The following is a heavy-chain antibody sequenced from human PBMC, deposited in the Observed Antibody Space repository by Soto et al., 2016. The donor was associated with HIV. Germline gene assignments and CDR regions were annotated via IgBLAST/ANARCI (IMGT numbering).Heavy chain of an antibody. D-gene: IGHD4-4*01. CDR2: IAHTGTSA. CDR3: AKDIFDYSANDY. CDR1: GFSSPSCA. V-gene: IGHV3-23*01. Sequence: EVQLLESGGGLVQPGESLTLSCAASGFSSPSCAMNWVRQAPGKGLEWVAGIAHTGTSAHYAGSVRGRFTISRDNSKNILSLQMNTLRAEDTAIYFCAKDIFDYSANDYWGQGTLVTVSS. J-gene: IGHJ4*02.